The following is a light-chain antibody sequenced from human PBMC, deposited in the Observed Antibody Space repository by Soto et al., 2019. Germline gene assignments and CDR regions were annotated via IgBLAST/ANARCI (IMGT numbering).Light chain of an antibody. Sequence: IQLTQSPSSLYASVGDRVTITCRASQGISSYLAWYQQKXGKAPKXXIYAASTLHSGVQPPFSGSGSGTHCTRTISSLQPEDAATAYCQKYNTATYTFGQGTRLEIK. CDR1: QGISSY. V-gene: IGKV1-27*01. CDR2: AAS. CDR3: QKYNTATYT. J-gene: IGKJ5*01.